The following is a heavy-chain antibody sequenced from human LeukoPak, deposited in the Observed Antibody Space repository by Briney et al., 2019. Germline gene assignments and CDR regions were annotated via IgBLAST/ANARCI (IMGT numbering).Heavy chain of an antibody. V-gene: IGHV1-18*01. CDR1: GYTFTNYG. CDR2: ISAYSGNT. Sequence: ASVKVSCKASGYTFTNYGFTWVRQAPGQGLEWMGWISAYSGNTNYAQNLQDRFTMTTDTTTSTTYMELRSLRSDDTAVYYCARAAKRITMVRDLDYWGQGTLVTVSS. J-gene: IGHJ4*02. D-gene: IGHD3-10*01. CDR3: ARAAKRITMVRDLDY.